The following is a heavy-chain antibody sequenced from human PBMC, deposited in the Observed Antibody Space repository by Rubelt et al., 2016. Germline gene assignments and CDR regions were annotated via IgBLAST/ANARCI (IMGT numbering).Heavy chain of an antibody. CDR3: ASSMTTTYYKDV. CDR1: GFTFSSYS. Sequence: EVQLVESGGGLVQPGGSLRLSCAASGFTFSSYSMNWVRQAPGKGLECVSYISSSSSTIYYADSVKGRFTISRDIANHSLYLQMNSLRAEDTAVYYCASSMTTTYYKDVWGKGTTVTVSS. V-gene: IGHV3-48*04. J-gene: IGHJ6*03. CDR2: ISSSSSTI. D-gene: IGHD3-3*02.